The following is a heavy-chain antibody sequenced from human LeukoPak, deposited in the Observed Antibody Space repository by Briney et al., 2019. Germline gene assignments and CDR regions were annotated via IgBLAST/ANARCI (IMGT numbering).Heavy chain of an antibody. CDR3: ARGSSSGWFKYNWFDP. V-gene: IGHV3-64*01. D-gene: IGHD6-19*01. Sequence: GGSLRLSCAASGFTFSSYAMHWVRQAPGEGLEYVSAISSNGGSTYYANSVKGRFTISRDNSKNTLYLQMGSLRAEDMAVYYCARGSSSGWFKYNWFDPWGQGTLVTVSS. CDR2: ISSNGGST. CDR1: GFTFSSYA. J-gene: IGHJ5*02.